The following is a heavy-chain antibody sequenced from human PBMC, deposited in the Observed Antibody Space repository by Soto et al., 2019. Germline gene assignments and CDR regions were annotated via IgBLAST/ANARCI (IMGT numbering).Heavy chain of an antibody. J-gene: IGHJ4*02. CDR3: ARHGAGGDHFDY. D-gene: IGHD3-16*01. Sequence: SETLSLTCTVSGGSISSYYWSWIRQPPGKGLEWIGYIYYSGSTNYNPSLKSRVTISVDTSKNQFSLKLSSVTAADTAVYYCARHGAGGDHFDYWGQGTLVTISS. CDR1: GGSISSYY. CDR2: IYYSGST. V-gene: IGHV4-59*08.